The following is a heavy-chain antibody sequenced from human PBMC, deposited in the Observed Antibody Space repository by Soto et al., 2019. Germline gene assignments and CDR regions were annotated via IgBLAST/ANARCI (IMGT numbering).Heavy chain of an antibody. V-gene: IGHV1-18*01. D-gene: IGHD3-22*01. CDR1: GYTFTSYG. CDR2: ISAYNGNT. Sequence: ASVKVSCKASGYTFTSYGISWVRQAPGQGLEWMGWISAYNGNTNYAQKLQGRVTMTTDTSTSTAYMELSRLRSDGTAVYYCARDYYDSSGPRGYWFDPWGQGTLVTVSS. CDR3: ARDYYDSSGPRGYWFDP. J-gene: IGHJ5*02.